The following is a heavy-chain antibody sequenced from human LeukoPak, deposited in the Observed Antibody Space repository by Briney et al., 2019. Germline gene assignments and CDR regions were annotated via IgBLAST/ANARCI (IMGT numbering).Heavy chain of an antibody. CDR1: GFTFSNYG. J-gene: IGHJ4*02. V-gene: IGHV3-33*08. Sequence: GGSLRLSCAASGFTFSNYGMHWVRQAPGKGLEWVAVIWYDESKRYYADSVKGRFTISRDNSKNTLYLQMNSLRAEDTAVYYCARDDFGSGSPFDYWGQGTLVTVSS. D-gene: IGHD6-19*01. CDR2: IWYDESKR. CDR3: ARDDFGSGSPFDY.